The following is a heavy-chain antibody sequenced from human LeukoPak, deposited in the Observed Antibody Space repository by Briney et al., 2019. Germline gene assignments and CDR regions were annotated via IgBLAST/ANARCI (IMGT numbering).Heavy chain of an antibody. V-gene: IGHV1-18*01. J-gene: IGHJ6*02. CDR2: ISAYNGNT. D-gene: IGHD3-3*01. CDR1: GYTFTSYG. CDR3: ARGITIFGVVIPSYYYYYGMDV. Sequence: ASVKVSCKASGYTFTSYGISWVRQAPGQGLEWMGLISAYNGNTNYAQKLQGRVTMTTDTSTSTAYMELRSLRSDDTAVYYCARGITIFGVVIPSYYYYYGMDVWGQGTTVTVSS.